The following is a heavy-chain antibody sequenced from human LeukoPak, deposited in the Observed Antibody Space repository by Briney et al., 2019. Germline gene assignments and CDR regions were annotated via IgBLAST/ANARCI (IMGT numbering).Heavy chain of an antibody. CDR3: ARGRPDPQNSDYWDY. V-gene: IGHV4-59*13. CDR2: IHYTGRT. J-gene: IGHJ4*02. Sequence: PSETLSLTCTISRGSISTYYWSWIRQPPGTTLEWIGNIHYTGRTRYNPSLESRVTMSLDTPKNEFYLRLTSMTAADSAVYYCARGRPDPQNSDYWDYWGQGILVTVSS. D-gene: IGHD3-22*01. CDR1: RGSISTYY.